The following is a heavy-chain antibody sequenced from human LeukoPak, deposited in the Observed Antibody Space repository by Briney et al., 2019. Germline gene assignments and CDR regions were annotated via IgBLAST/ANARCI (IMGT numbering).Heavy chain of an antibody. D-gene: IGHD3-3*01. V-gene: IGHV3-11*01. CDR2: ISSSGSTI. CDR1: GFTFSDYY. Sequence: GGSLRLSCAASGFTFSDYYMSWIRQAPGKGLEWASYISSSGSTIYYADSVKGRFTISRDNTKNSLFLQMNSLRAEDTAVYYCARAGITIFGVAERKNWFDPWGQGTLVTVSS. CDR3: ARAGITIFGVAERKNWFDP. J-gene: IGHJ5*02.